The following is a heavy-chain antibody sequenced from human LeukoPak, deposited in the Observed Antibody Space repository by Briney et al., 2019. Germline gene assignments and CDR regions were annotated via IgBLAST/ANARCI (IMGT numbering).Heavy chain of an antibody. CDR2: IHPNSGAT. CDR1: GYTFTDYF. Sequence: ASVKVSCKTSGYTFTDYFIHWVRQAPGQGLEWMGWIHPNSGATKSAEKFQGRVTLTRDTSITTVYMELSRLGSDDTAVYYCARDIVVVSDTRGFDYWGQGTLVTVSS. D-gene: IGHD2-21*01. V-gene: IGHV1-2*02. CDR3: ARDIVVVSDTRGFDY. J-gene: IGHJ4*02.